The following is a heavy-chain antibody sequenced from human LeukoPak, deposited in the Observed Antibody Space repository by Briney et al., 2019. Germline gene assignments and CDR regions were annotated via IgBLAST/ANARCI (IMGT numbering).Heavy chain of an antibody. CDR1: GGSVTSGGYY. D-gene: IGHD6-6*01. V-gene: IGHV4-31*03. Sequence: PSQTLSLTCTVSGGSVTSGGYYWSWIRQHPGKGLEWIGYVYYTGSTYYNPSLKSRVTISPDTSKNHFSLKVSSVTAAGTAVYYCARISAGRYGMDVWGQGTTVTVSS. CDR3: ARISAGRYGMDV. CDR2: VYYTGST. J-gene: IGHJ6*02.